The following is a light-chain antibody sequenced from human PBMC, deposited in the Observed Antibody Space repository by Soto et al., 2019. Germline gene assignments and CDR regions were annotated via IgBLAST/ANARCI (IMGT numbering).Light chain of an antibody. V-gene: IGKV3-11*01. CDR2: DAH. Sequence: EVVLTQSPATLSLSPGERATLSCRASQSVSVYLSWFQQKPGHPPRLLIYDAHNRATGIPARFSGSGSGTDFTLTISSLEPEDFAIYYCQQRMIWPPITFGQGTRLDIK. CDR1: QSVSVY. J-gene: IGKJ5*01. CDR3: QQRMIWPPIT.